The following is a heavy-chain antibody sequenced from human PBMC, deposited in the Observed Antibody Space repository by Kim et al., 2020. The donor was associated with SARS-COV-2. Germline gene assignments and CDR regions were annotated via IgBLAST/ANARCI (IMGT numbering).Heavy chain of an antibody. CDR2: INHSGST. CDR1: GGSFSGYY. J-gene: IGHJ2*01. Sequence: SETLSLTCAVYGGSFSGYYWSWIRQPPGKGLEWIGEINHSGSTNYNPSLKSRVTISVDTSKNQFSLKLSSVTAAYTAVYYCARGSYSSPRRFDLWGRGTLVTVSS. CDR3: ARGSYSSPRRFDL. V-gene: IGHV4-34*01. D-gene: IGHD6-13*01.